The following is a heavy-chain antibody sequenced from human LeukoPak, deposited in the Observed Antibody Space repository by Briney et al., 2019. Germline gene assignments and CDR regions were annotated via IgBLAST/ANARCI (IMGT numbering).Heavy chain of an antibody. CDR2: ISSSSSYI. CDR1: GFTLSSYS. J-gene: IGHJ4*02. Sequence: GGSLRLSCAASGFTLSSYSMNWVRQAPGKGLEWVSSISSSSSYIYYADSVKGRFTISRDNAKNSLYLQMNSLRAEDTAVYYCGRDLRYFDWLLFYWGQGTLVTVSS. CDR3: GRDLRYFDWLLFY. D-gene: IGHD3-9*01. V-gene: IGHV3-21*01.